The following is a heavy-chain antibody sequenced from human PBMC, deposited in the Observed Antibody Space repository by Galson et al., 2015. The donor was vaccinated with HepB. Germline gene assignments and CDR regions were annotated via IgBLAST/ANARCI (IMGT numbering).Heavy chain of an antibody. J-gene: IGHJ4*02. CDR3: ARGTTSIDY. CDR1: GFTFRRLG. CDR2: ISMSGGST. D-gene: IGHD1-1*01. V-gene: IGHV3-23*01. Sequence: SLRLSCATSGFTFRRLGMTWVRQAAGKGLECVAAISMSGGSTDYADSEKGRFTISRDNSNNMLYLQMNNLRVEDTAVYYCARGTTSIDYWGQGTQVSVSS.